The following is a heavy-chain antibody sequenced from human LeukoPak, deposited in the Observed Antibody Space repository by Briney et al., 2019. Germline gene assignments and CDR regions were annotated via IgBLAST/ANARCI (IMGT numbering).Heavy chain of an antibody. CDR3: ARETTVTTERAFDI. V-gene: IGHV1-18*01. CDR2: ISAYNGNT. J-gene: IGHJ3*02. Sequence: ASVKVSCKASGYTFTSYGISWVRQAPGQGLEWMGWISAYNGNTNYAQKLQGRVTITADKSTSTAYMELSSLRSEDTAVYYCARETTVTTERAFDIWGQGTMVTVSS. D-gene: IGHD4-17*01. CDR1: GYTFTSYG.